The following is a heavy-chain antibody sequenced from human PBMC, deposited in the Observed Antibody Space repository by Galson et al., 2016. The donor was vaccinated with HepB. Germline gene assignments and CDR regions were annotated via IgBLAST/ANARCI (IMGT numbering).Heavy chain of an antibody. CDR2: ISGGGGST. J-gene: IGHJ5*02. D-gene: IGHD3-10*01. CDR3: AVWFGGRSNS. Sequence: SLRLSCAASGFTFGASTMHWVRQAPGKGLEWVSSISGGGGSTDYAGSVKGRLTISRDNSKNTLYLHLNSLRAEDTAVYYCAVWFGGRSNSWGQGTLVTVSS. CDR1: GFTFGAST. V-gene: IGHV3-23*01.